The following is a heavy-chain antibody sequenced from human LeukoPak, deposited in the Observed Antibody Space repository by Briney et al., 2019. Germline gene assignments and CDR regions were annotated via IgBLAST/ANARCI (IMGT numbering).Heavy chain of an antibody. CDR2: IIPIFGTA. Sequence: SVKVSCKASGGTFSSYAISWVRQAPGQGLEWMGRIIPIFGTANYAQKFQGRVTITTDESTSTAYMELSSLRSEDTAVYYCARDGGSGSTYYMDVWGKGTTVTASS. CDR3: ARDGGSGSTYYMDV. J-gene: IGHJ6*03. V-gene: IGHV1-69*05. CDR1: GGTFSSYA. D-gene: IGHD3-10*01.